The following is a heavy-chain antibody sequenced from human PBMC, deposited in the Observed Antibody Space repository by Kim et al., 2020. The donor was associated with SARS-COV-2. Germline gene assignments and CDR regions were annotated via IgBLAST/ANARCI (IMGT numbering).Heavy chain of an antibody. D-gene: IGHD4-4*01. J-gene: IGHJ5*02. V-gene: IGHV3-9*01. CDR1: GFTFGDYA. CDR3: AKTPTTVINRNWFDP. CDR2: ISWNSGSI. Sequence: GGSLRLSCAASGFTFGDYAMHWVRQAPGKGLEWVSGISWNSGSIGYADSVKGRFTISRDNAKNSLYLQMNSLRAEDTALYYCAKTPTTVINRNWFDPWGQGTLVTVSS.